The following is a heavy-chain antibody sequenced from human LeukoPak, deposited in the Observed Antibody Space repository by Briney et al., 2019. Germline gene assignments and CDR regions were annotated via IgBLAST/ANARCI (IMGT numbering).Heavy chain of an antibody. D-gene: IGHD6-19*01. CDR1: GFTFSNYA. Sequence: QTGGSLRLSCAASGFTFSNYAMSWVRQAPGKGLEWVSGVSAGGDKTDYAESVKGRFTISRDNSKNTVYMQTTSVTAEDTARYYCAKKRTPVAGTNYFDYWGLGTLVTVSS. J-gene: IGHJ4*02. V-gene: IGHV3-23*01. CDR3: AKKRTPVAGTNYFDY. CDR2: VSAGGDKT.